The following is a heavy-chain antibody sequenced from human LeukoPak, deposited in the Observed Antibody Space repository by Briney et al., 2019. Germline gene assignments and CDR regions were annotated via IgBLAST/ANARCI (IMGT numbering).Heavy chain of an antibody. CDR3: AREDSSGWFPFDY. CDR1: GGSISSSSYY. D-gene: IGHD6-19*01. J-gene: IGHJ4*02. Sequence: SETLSLTCTVSGGSISSSSYYWGWIRQPPGKGLEWIGSIYYSGSTYYNPSLKSRVTISVDTSKNQFSLKLSSVTAADTAVYYCAREDSSGWFPFDYWGQGTLVTVSS. CDR2: IYYSGST. V-gene: IGHV4-39*07.